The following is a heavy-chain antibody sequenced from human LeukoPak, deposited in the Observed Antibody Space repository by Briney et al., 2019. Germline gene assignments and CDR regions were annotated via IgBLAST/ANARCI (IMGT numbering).Heavy chain of an antibody. J-gene: IGHJ4*02. Sequence: SETLSLTCAVYGGSFSGYYWSWIRQPPGEGLEWIGEINHSGSTNYNPSLKSRVTISVDTSKNQFSLKLSSVTAADTAVYYCAREGPIYDYVWGSYRPKSGFDYWGQGTLVTVSS. CDR1: GGSFSGYY. CDR3: AREGPIYDYVWGSYRPKSGFDY. V-gene: IGHV4-34*01. D-gene: IGHD3-16*02. CDR2: INHSGST.